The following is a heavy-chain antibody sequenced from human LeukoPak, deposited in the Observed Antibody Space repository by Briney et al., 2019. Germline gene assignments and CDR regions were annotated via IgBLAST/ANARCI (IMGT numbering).Heavy chain of an antibody. CDR2: MYYSGST. J-gene: IGHJ6*02. CDR3: ARGRGVSLPNYYYYGMDV. V-gene: IGHV4-61*01. Sequence: SETLSLTCTVSGGSVSSGREYWSWIRQPPGKGLEWIGYMYYSGSTNYNPSLKSRVTISVDTSKNQCSLKLSSVTAADTAVYYCARGRGVSLPNYYYYGMDVWGQGTTVTVSS. CDR1: GGSVSSGREY.